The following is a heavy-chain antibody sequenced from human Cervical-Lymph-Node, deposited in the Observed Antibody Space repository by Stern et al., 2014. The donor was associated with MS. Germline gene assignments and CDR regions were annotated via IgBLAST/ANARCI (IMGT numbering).Heavy chain of an antibody. CDR2: IFPGGSDS. CDR1: GYTFTSYW. Sequence: EVQLVESGPEVKRPGESLKISCQASGYTFTSYWIGWVRPMPGKGREGIAIIFPGGSDSRYSPAFQGQVTISADKASRTAYLQWNNLKASDTAIYYCARQRYFDYWGQGTLVTVSS. J-gene: IGHJ4*02. CDR3: ARQRYFDY. V-gene: IGHV5-51*01.